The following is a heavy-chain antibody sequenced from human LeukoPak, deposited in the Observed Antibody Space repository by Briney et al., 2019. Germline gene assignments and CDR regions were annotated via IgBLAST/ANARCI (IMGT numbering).Heavy chain of an antibody. Sequence: SETLSLTCTVSGYSISSGYYWGWIRPPPGKGREWIGMIYHSGSTYYNPSLKSRVTISVDTSKKHFSLQLNSVTPEDTAVYYCARVHCSSTSCHSYYYMDVWGKGTTVTISS. CDR1: GYSISSGYY. V-gene: IGHV4-38-2*02. CDR2: IYHSGST. CDR3: ARVHCSSTSCHSYYYMDV. J-gene: IGHJ6*03. D-gene: IGHD2-2*01.